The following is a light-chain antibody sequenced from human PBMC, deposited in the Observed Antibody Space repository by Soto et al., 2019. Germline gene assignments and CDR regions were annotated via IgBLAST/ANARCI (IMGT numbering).Light chain of an antibody. CDR1: SSDVGGYNY. V-gene: IGLV2-14*01. CDR2: DVS. Sequence: QSVLTQPGSESRSRGQSITIYCTGTSSDVGGYNYVSWYQQHPGKAPKLMIYDVSNRPSGVSNRFSGSKSGNTASLTISGLQAEDEADYYCSSYTSSSTLVFGTGTKVTVL. CDR3: SSYTSSSTLV. J-gene: IGLJ1*01.